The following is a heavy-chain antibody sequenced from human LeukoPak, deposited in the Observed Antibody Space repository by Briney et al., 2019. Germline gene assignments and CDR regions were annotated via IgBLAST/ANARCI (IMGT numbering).Heavy chain of an antibody. J-gene: IGHJ4*02. Sequence: ASVKVSCKASGYTFTGYYIHWVRQAPGQGLERMGWINPNSGGTNYAQKFQGRVTMTRDTSISTAYMELSRLRSDDTAVYYCAREGGHCSSTSCYSSAEGYDYWGQGTLSPSPQ. CDR1: GYTFTGYY. V-gene: IGHV1-2*02. CDR2: INPNSGGT. CDR3: AREGGHCSSTSCYSSAEGYDY. D-gene: IGHD2-2*01.